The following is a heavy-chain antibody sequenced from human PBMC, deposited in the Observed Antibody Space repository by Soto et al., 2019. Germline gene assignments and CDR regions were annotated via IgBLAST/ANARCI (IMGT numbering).Heavy chain of an antibody. V-gene: IGHV3-21*01. CDR2: ISSSSSYI. CDR1: GFTFSSYS. CDR3: ARERTYYYDSSGYSQFDY. D-gene: IGHD3-22*01. J-gene: IGHJ4*02. Sequence: EVQLVESGGGLVKPGGSLRLSCAASGFTFSSYSMNWVRQAPGKGLEWVSSISSSSSYIYYADSVKGRFTISRDNAKNSLYLQMNSLRAEDTAVYSCARERTYYYDSSGYSQFDYWGQGTLVTVSS.